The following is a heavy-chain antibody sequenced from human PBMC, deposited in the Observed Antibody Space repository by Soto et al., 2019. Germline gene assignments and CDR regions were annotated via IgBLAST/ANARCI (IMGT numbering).Heavy chain of an antibody. CDR1: GFTFSRYS. CDR3: ARESEDLTSNFDY. J-gene: IGHJ4*02. V-gene: IGHV3-21*06. Sequence: GGSLRPSCADSGFTFSRYSMNWVRQAPGKGLEWVSSISSTTNYIYYGDSMKGRFTISRDNAKNSLYLEMNSLRAEDTAVYYCARESEDLTSNFDYWGQGTLVTVSS. CDR2: ISSTTNYI.